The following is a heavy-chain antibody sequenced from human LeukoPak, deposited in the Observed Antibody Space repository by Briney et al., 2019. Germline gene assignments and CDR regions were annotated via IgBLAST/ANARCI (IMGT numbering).Heavy chain of an antibody. J-gene: IGHJ2*01. CDR2: IYYSGGT. Sequence: SETLSLTCTVSGGSISSYYWSWIRHPPGMGLEWIGCIYYSGGTNYNPSLKSRVTISVDTSKDQFSLRLTSVTAADTAVYYCARSFLGDWYFDLWGRGTLVTVSS. V-gene: IGHV4-59*01. CDR3: ARSFLGDWYFDL. CDR1: GGSISSYY. D-gene: IGHD1-26*01.